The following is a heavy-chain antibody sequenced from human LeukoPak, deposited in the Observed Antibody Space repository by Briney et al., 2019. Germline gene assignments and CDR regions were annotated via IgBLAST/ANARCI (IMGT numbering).Heavy chain of an antibody. CDR1: GFTFSSYS. CDR2: ISSSSTYI. D-gene: IGHD3-22*01. CDR3: ARDLGSGYYNWFDP. J-gene: IGHJ5*02. Sequence: PGGSLRLSCAASGFTFSSYSMNWVRQAPGKGLEWVSSISSSSTYIYYADSVKGRFTISRDNAENSLFLQMNSLRAEDTAVYYCARDLGSGYYNWFDPWGQGTLVTVSS. V-gene: IGHV3-21*01.